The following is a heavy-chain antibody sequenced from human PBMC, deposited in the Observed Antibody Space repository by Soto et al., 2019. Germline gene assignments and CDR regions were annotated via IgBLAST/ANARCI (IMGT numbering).Heavy chain of an antibody. Sequence: GGSLRLSCAASGFTFSSYAMHWVRQAPGKGLEWVAVISYDGSNKYYADSVKGRFTISRDNSKNTLYLQMNSLRAEDTAVYYCARDRPRRGIAAPSGHFDYWGQGTLVTVSS. CDR1: GFTFSSYA. V-gene: IGHV3-30-3*01. CDR2: ISYDGSNK. J-gene: IGHJ4*02. D-gene: IGHD6-6*01. CDR3: ARDRPRRGIAAPSGHFDY.